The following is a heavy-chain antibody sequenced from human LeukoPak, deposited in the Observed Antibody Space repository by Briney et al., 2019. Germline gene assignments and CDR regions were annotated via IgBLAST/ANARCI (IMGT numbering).Heavy chain of an antibody. Sequence: PGGSLRLSCEASGFTFNSYAMSWVRQAPGKELEWASAIGGSGYSTYYADSVKGRFTISRDNSKNTVYLQMDSLRAEDTAVYYCVCHFWSAPPDYWGQGTLVTVSS. CDR3: VCHFWSAPPDY. V-gene: IGHV3-23*01. CDR2: IGGSGYST. D-gene: IGHD3-3*02. CDR1: GFTFNSYA. J-gene: IGHJ4*02.